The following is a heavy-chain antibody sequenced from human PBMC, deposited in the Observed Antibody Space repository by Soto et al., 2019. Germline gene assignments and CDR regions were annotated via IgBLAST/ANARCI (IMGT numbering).Heavy chain of an antibody. D-gene: IGHD3-3*01. J-gene: IGHJ6*01. CDR1: GFTFSSYG. V-gene: IGHV3-33*01. Sequence: VQLVESGGGVVQPGRSLRLSCAASGFTFSSYGMHWVRQAPGKGLEWVAVIWYDGSNKYYADSVKGRFTISRDNSKNTLYLQMNSLRAEDKAVYYCARDLGLRFLEWYRRNSHYYYGMDVWGEGTTVAFSS. CDR2: IWYDGSNK. CDR3: ARDLGLRFLEWYRRNSHYYYGMDV.